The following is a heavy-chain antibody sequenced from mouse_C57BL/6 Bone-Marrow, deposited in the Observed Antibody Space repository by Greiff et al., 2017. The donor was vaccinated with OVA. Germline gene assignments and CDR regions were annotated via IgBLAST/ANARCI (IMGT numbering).Heavy chain of an antibody. Sequence: EVMLQQSGPELVKPGASVKISCKASGYTFTDYYMNWVKQSHGKSLEWIGDINPNNGGTSYNQKFKGKATLTVDKSSSTAYMELRSLTSEDSAVYYCARYFITTVVAKAMDYWGQGTSVTVSS. CDR2: INPNNGGT. CDR1: GYTFTDYY. V-gene: IGHV1-26*01. CDR3: ARYFITTVVAKAMDY. J-gene: IGHJ4*01. D-gene: IGHD1-1*01.